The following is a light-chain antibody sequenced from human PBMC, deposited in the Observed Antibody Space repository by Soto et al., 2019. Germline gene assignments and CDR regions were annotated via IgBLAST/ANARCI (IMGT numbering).Light chain of an antibody. CDR1: QSVDSAF. J-gene: IGKJ1*01. V-gene: IGKV3-20*01. Sequence: EIVLTQSPGSLSLSLGERATLSCRASQSVDSAFFAWYQQKPSQPPRLLMYGASRRATGIPDRFSGSGSGTDFTLKISRLEPEDFAVYYCQQYASSLTFGQGTKVEI. CDR2: GAS. CDR3: QQYASSLT.